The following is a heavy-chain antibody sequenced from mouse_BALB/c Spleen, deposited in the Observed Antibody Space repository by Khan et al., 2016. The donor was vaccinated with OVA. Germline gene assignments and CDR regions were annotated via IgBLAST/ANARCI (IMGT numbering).Heavy chain of an antibody. V-gene: IGHV3-2*02. Sequence: EVQLQESGPGLVKPSQSLSLTCTVTGYSITSDYAWNWIRQFPGNKLEWMGYISSSGSTNYNPALKSRISITRDTSKNQFFLQLNSVTTEDTATYYCARDGSRYNYAIDYWGQGTSLTVAS. J-gene: IGHJ4*01. CDR1: GYSITSDYA. CDR3: ARDGSRYNYAIDY. CDR2: ISSSGST. D-gene: IGHD2-3*01.